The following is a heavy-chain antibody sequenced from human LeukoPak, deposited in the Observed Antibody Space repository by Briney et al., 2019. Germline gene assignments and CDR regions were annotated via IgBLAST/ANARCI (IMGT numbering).Heavy chain of an antibody. CDR3: ARDLSSRGSRYWFDP. CDR1: GFTFSSYS. V-gene: IGHV3-21*01. CDR2: ISSSSSYI. J-gene: IGHJ5*02. Sequence: GGSLRLSCAASGFTFSSYSMNWVRQAPGKGLEWVSSISSSSSYIYYADSVKGRFTISRDNAKNSLYLQMNSLRAEDTAVYYCARDLSSRGSRYWFDPWGQGTLVTVSS. D-gene: IGHD2-15*01.